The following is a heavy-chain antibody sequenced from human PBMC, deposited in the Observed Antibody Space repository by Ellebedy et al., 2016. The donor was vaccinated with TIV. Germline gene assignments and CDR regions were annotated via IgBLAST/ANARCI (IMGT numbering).Heavy chain of an antibody. D-gene: IGHD2-15*01. CDR2: VFYRGPT. CDR1: GGSISDYY. Sequence: SETLSLTCTVSGGSISDYYWSWIRQPPGKGLEWVGYVFYRGPTNYNSSLQSRVTISADSSKNRFSLRLTSVTAADTAMYDCARRGGYHFDSWGQGILVTVSS. J-gene: IGHJ4*02. CDR3: ARRGGYHFDS. V-gene: IGHV4-59*12.